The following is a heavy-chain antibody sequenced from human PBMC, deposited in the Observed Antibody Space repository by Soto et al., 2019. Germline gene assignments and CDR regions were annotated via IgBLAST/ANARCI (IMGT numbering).Heavy chain of an antibody. CDR1: GGSIGSGDYY. V-gene: IGHV4-31*03. Sequence: SETLSLTCTVSGGSIGSGDYYWSWIRQLPGKGLEWIGYIYYGGSTQYNPSPKSRLMQSIDASNNQLSLKLNSVTAADTAVYYCVVGTTSGDAFDIWGQGTMVTVSS. D-gene: IGHD1-1*01. CDR3: VVGTTSGDAFDI. CDR2: IYYGGST. J-gene: IGHJ3*02.